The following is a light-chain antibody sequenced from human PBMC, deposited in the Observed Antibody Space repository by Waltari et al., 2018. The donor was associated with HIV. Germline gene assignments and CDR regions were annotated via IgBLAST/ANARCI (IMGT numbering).Light chain of an antibody. V-gene: IGLV4-69*02. CDR3: QTWGTGIRV. Sequence: QLVLTQSPSASASLGASVKLTCLLPSGHNNYAVTWHQQQPQKGPRDLMHGNTDGTHTKGDRSPDRFSGSSSGTERYLTISSLQSEDEADYYCQTWGTGIRVFGGGTKLTVL. CDR2: GNTDGTH. CDR1: SGHNNYA. J-gene: IGLJ3*02.